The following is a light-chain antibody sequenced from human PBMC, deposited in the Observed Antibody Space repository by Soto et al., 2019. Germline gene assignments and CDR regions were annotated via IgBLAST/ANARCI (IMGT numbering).Light chain of an antibody. Sequence: QSVLTQPPSVSGAPGQRVTISCTGSSSNIGAGYDVHWYQQLPGTAPKLLIYGXXNRXXXXXXXXSGSKSGTSASLAITGLQAEDEXXYYCQSYDSSLSGVVFGGGTKLTVL. V-gene: IGLV1-40*01. CDR3: QSYDSSLSGVV. CDR2: GXX. J-gene: IGLJ2*01. CDR1: SSNIGAGYD.